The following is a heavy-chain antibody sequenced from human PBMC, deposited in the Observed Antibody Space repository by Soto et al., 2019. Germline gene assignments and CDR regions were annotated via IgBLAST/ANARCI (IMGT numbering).Heavy chain of an antibody. CDR3: ARDRTGTTLGYFDY. D-gene: IGHD1-7*01. CDR2: ILPVSGTT. V-gene: IGHV1-69*13. CDR1: GGTFSTFP. Sequence: GASVKVSCKSSGGTFSTFPINWVRQAPGQGLEWMGAILPVSGTTNYAQKFQGRVTFSADESTTTAYMEVSSLRSEDTALYYCARDRTGTTLGYFDYWGQGTRVTFSS. J-gene: IGHJ4*02.